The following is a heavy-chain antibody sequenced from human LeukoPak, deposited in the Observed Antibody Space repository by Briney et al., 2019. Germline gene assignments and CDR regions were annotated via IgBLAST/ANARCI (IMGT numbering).Heavy chain of an antibody. D-gene: IGHD3-10*01. CDR3: AINHYGSNSDIFDI. J-gene: IGHJ3*02. CDR2: IWADGTHE. CDR1: GFTFSSYG. Sequence: GRSLRLSCAGSGFTFSSYGMHWVHQAPGKGLEWVAVIWADGTHEDYIDSVKGRFTISRDNSKNTLYLQMNSLRADDTAVYYCAINHYGSNSDIFDIWGQRTMVTVSS. V-gene: IGHV3-33*01.